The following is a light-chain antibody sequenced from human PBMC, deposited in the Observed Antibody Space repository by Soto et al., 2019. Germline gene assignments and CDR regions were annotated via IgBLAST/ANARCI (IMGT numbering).Light chain of an antibody. CDR3: SSYTSSSTRV. CDR1: SSDVGGYNY. CDR2: DVS. Sequence: QSVLTQPASVSGSPGQSLTISCTGTSSDVGGYNYVSWYQQHPGKAPKLMIYDVSNRPSGVSNRFSGSKSGNTASLTISGLQAKDEADYYCSSYTSSSTRVFGP. J-gene: IGLJ1*01. V-gene: IGLV2-14*01.